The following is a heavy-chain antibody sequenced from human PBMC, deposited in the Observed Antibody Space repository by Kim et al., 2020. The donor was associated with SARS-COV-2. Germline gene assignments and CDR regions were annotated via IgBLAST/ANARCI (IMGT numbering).Heavy chain of an antibody. J-gene: IGHJ4*02. CDR2: ISYDGSNK. CDR3: ARDRPRYGSGSMGAFDY. CDR1: GLTFSSYG. V-gene: IGHV3-33*05. D-gene: IGHD3-10*01. Sequence: GGSLRLSCAASGLTFSSYGMHWVRQAPGKGLEWVAVISYDGSNKYYADSVKGRFTISRDNSKNTLFLQMDSLRAEDTAVYYCARDRPRYGSGSMGAFDYWGQGTLVTVSS.